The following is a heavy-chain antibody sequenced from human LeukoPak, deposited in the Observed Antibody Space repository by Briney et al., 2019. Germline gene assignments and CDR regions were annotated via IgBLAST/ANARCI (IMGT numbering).Heavy chain of an antibody. D-gene: IGHD3-16*01. Sequence: GGSLRLSCAASGFTFSSYAVHWVRQAPGKGLEWVAVISYDGSNKYYADSVKGRFTISRDNSKNTLYLQMNSLRAEDTAVYYCARAPRGGYFDYWGQGTLVTVSS. J-gene: IGHJ4*02. CDR3: ARAPRGGYFDY. CDR2: ISYDGSNK. CDR1: GFTFSSYA. V-gene: IGHV3-30-3*01.